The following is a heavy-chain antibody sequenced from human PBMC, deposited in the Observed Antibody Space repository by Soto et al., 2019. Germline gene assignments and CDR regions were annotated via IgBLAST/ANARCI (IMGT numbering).Heavy chain of an antibody. Sequence: TSETLSLTCTVSGGSISSGGYYWSWIRQHPGKGLEWIGYIYYSGSTYYNPSLKSRVTISVDTSKNQFSLKLSSVTAADTAVYYCARPGSSDAFDIWGQGTMVTVSS. J-gene: IGHJ3*02. D-gene: IGHD3-10*01. V-gene: IGHV4-31*03. CDR3: ARPGSSDAFDI. CDR1: GGSISSGGYY. CDR2: IYYSGST.